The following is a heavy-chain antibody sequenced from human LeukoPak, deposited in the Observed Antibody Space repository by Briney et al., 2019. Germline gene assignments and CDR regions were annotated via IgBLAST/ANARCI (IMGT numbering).Heavy chain of an antibody. J-gene: IGHJ4*02. Sequence: GGSLRLSCAASGFTFSSYSMNWVRQAPGKGLVWVSRINSDGSSTSYADSVKGRFTISRDNAKNTLYLQMNSLRAEDTAVYYCARVHRGDIVATTTDYWGQGTLVTVSS. V-gene: IGHV3-74*01. CDR3: ARVHRGDIVATTTDY. D-gene: IGHD5-12*01. CDR1: GFTFSSYS. CDR2: INSDGSST.